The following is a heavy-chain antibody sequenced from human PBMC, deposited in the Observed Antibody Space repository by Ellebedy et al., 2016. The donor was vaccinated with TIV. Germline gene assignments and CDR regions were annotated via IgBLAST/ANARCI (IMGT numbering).Heavy chain of an antibody. D-gene: IGHD1-1*01. V-gene: IGHV3-74*01. Sequence: GESLKISXAASGFTFSSYWMHWVRQAPGKGLVWVSRITSDGSSTSNADSVKGRFTISRDNAKNTLYLQMNSLRAEDTAVYYCARGGINLGYLDYWGQGTLVTVSS. CDR3: ARGGINLGYLDY. J-gene: IGHJ4*02. CDR2: ITSDGSST. CDR1: GFTFSSYW.